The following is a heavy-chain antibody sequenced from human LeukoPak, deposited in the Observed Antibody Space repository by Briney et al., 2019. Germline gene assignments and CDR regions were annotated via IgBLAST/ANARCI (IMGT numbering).Heavy chain of an antibody. J-gene: IGHJ4*02. CDR3: ARDQRVGAIDY. CDR1: GGSVSSGGYY. Sequence: PSQTLSLTCTVSGGSVSSGGYYWSWVRQHPGKGLEWIGYIYYSGSTYYNPSLKSRVTISVDTSKNQFSLKLSSVTAADTAVYYCARDQRVGAIDYWDQGTLVTVSS. CDR2: IYYSGST. D-gene: IGHD1-26*01. V-gene: IGHV4-31*03.